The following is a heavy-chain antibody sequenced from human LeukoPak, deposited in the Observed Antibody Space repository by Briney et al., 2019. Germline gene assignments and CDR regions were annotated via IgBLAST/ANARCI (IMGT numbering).Heavy chain of an antibody. Sequence: SETLSLTCAVYGGSFSVYSWSWIRQPPGKGLEWIGEINHSGSNNYNPSLKSRVTISVDTSKNQFSLKLSSVTAADTAVYYCRDASYRGDYWGQGTLVTVSS. CDR1: GGSFSVYS. J-gene: IGHJ4*02. CDR3: RDASYRGDY. V-gene: IGHV4-34*01. D-gene: IGHD2-2*01. CDR2: INHSGSN.